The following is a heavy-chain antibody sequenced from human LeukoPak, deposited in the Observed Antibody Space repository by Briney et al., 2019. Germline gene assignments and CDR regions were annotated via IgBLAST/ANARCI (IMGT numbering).Heavy chain of an antibody. Sequence: GGSLRLSCAASEFTFSTYVMSWVRQAPGRGLEWVSAIAGDSGSTYHADSVKGRLNISRDNSKKTLYLQMNSLRAEDTAVYYCAKGSTNARPYYFDYWGQGSLVTVSS. CDR1: EFTFSTYV. J-gene: IGHJ4*02. CDR2: IAGDSGST. CDR3: AKGSTNARPYYFDY. V-gene: IGHV3-23*01. D-gene: IGHD2-8*01.